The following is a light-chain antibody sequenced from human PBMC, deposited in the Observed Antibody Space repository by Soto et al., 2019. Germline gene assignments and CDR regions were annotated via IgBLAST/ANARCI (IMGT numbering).Light chain of an antibody. J-gene: IGLJ3*02. CDR3: GAHAGSNTWV. CDR2: EVN. CDR1: SSDIGAYNY. V-gene: IGLV2-8*01. Sequence: QSALAQSPSASGSPGQSVTISCTGSSSDIGAYNYVSWYQQHPGRAPKLIIYEVNNRPSGVPDRFSGSKSGNTASLTVSGLQADDEADYFCGAHAGSNTWVFGGGTKVTVL.